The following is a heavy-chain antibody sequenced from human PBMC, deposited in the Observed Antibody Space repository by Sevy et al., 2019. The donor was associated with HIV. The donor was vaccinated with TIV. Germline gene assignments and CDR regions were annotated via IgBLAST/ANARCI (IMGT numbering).Heavy chain of an antibody. CDR2: IIAVFGTT. CDR3: ARDKYYYVSGSFDY. CDR1: GGIFRSNA. D-gene: IGHD3-10*01. J-gene: IGHJ4*01. Sequence: ASVKVSCKASGGIFRSNAISWVRQAPGQGLAWMGGIIAVFGTTNYAQKFQGRVTVTADEARSTAYMELSSLRSEDTAVYYCARDKYYYVSGSFDYWGQGTQVIVSS. V-gene: IGHV1-69*13.